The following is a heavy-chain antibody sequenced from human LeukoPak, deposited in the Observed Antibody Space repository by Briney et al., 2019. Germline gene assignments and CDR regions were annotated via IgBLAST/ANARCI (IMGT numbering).Heavy chain of an antibody. D-gene: IGHD3-22*01. CDR2: ISSNGGST. Sequence: GGSLRLSCAASGFTFSSYAMHWVRQAPGKGLEYVSAISSNGGSTYYANSVKGRFTISRDNSKNTLYLQMYSLRAEDTALYYCAKISGYYPSDYWGQGTLVTVSS. J-gene: IGHJ4*02. CDR1: GFTFSSYA. CDR3: AKISGYYPSDY. V-gene: IGHV3-64*01.